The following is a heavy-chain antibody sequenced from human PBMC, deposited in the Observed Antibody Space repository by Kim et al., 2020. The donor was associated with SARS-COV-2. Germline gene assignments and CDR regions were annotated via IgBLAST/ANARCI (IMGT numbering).Heavy chain of an antibody. J-gene: IGHJ6*02. CDR3: ARDPYDFWSGSRNGMDV. D-gene: IGHD3-3*01. Sequence: SETLSLTCTVSGGSVSSGSYYWSWIRQPPGKGLEWIGYIYYSGSTNYNPSLKSRVTISVDTSKNQFSLKLSSVTAADTAVYYCARDPYDFWSGSRNGMDVWGQGTTVTVSS. CDR2: IYYSGST. CDR1: GGSVSSGSYY. V-gene: IGHV4-61*01.